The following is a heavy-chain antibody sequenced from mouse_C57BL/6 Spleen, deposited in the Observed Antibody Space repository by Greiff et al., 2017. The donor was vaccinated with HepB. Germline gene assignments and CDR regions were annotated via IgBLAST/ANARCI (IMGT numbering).Heavy chain of an antibody. D-gene: IGHD1-3*01. CDR3: ASGGLRDAMDY. J-gene: IGHJ4*01. CDR2: IYPRDGST. Sequence: QVQLKQSGPELVKPGASVKLSCKASGYTFTSYDINWVKQRPGQGLEWIGWIYPRDGSTKYNEKFKGKATLTVDTSSSTAYMELHSLTSEDSAVYFCASGGLRDAMDYWGQGTSVTVSS. CDR1: GYTFTSYD. V-gene: IGHV1-85*01.